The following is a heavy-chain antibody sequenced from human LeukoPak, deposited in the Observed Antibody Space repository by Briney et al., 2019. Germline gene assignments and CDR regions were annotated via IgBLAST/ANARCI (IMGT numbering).Heavy chain of an antibody. V-gene: IGHV3-23*01. J-gene: IGHJ4*02. Sequence: GGSLRLSCAASGFTFSSYAMSWVRQAPGKGLEWVSAISASGGSTYYADSVKGRFTISRDNSKNTLYVQMNSLRAEDTAVYYCVKDTSGYSSSWSDYWGQGTLVTVSS. CDR1: GFTFSSYA. CDR2: ISASGGST. D-gene: IGHD6-13*01. CDR3: VKDTSGYSSSWSDY.